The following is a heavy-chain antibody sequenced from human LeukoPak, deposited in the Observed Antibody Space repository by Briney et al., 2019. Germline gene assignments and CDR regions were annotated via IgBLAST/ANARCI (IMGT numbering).Heavy chain of an antibody. V-gene: IGHV1-2*02. D-gene: IGHD1/OR15-1a*01. CDR2: INPTSGCR. Sequence: ASVKVSCKASGYTFTDYYLHWVRQAPGQGLECVGWINPTSGCRNYAQKFHDRVTLARDTSNNTSYMELTRLTSDDTAVYFCAREFRTTTWSYDAFDLWGQGTMVIDSS. J-gene: IGHJ3*01. CDR1: GYTFTDYY. CDR3: AREFRTTTWSYDAFDL.